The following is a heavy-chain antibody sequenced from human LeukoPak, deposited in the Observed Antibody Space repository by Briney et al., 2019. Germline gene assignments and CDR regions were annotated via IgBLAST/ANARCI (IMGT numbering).Heavy chain of an antibody. J-gene: IGHJ6*03. CDR3: ASSLYGDYYYYMDV. Sequence: GGSLRLSCAASGLTVSSNYMSWVRQAPGKGLEWVSVIYSGGSTYYTDSVKGRFTISRDNSQNTLYLQMNSLRAEDTAEYYCASSLYGDYYYYMDVWGKGTTVTVSS. CDR1: GLTVSSNY. CDR2: IYSGGST. V-gene: IGHV3-66*02. D-gene: IGHD4-17*01.